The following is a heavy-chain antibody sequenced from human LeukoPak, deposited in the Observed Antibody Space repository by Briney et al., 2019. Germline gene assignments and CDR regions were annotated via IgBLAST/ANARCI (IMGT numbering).Heavy chain of an antibody. CDR1: GXSLTNYY. V-gene: IGHV4-59*01. D-gene: IGHD6-19*01. J-gene: IGHJ4*02. Sequence: SETLSLTCTVSGXSLTNYYWSWIRQSPGKGLEWIGYVYYSGSTKYNPSLESRVTLSIDTSKSQFSLRVKSVTTADTAVYYCARGPNRYSSGWYYFDSWGQGTLVTVSS. CDR2: VYYSGST. CDR3: ARGPNRYSSGWYYFDS.